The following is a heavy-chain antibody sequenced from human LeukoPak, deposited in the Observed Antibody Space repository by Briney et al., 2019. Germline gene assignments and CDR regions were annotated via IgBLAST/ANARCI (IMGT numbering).Heavy chain of an antibody. V-gene: IGHV3-53*01. CDR3: ARLPFRHYYGSDYYYYYMDV. CDR1: GFTVSSNY. Sequence: PGGSLRLSCAASGFTVSSNYMSSVRQAPGKGLEWDSVIYSGGSTYYADSVKGRFTISRDNSKNTLYLQMNSLRAEDTAVYYCARLPFRHYYGSDYYYYYMDVWGKGTTVTVSS. CDR2: IYSGGST. D-gene: IGHD3-10*01. J-gene: IGHJ6*03.